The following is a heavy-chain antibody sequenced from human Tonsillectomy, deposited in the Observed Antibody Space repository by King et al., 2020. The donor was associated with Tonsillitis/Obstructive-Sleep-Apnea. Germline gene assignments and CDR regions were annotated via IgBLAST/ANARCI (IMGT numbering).Heavy chain of an antibody. J-gene: IGHJ3*02. CDR3: ARGRVGWHYDSSGYYVQDAFDI. V-gene: IGHV3-13*01. CDR2: IGTAGDT. D-gene: IGHD3-22*01. CDR1: GFTFSSYD. Sequence: VQLAESGGGLVQPGGSLRLSCAASGFTFSSYDMHWVRQATGKGLEWVSAIGTAGDTYYPGSVKGRFTISRENAKNSLYLQMNSLRAGDTAVYYWARGRVGWHYDSSGYYVQDAFDIWGQGTMVTVSS.